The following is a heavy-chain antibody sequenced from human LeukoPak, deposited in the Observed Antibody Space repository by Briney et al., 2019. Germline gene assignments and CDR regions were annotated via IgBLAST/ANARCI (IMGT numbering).Heavy chain of an antibody. D-gene: IGHD6-19*01. Sequence: ASVKVSCKASGYTFTSYGISWVRQAPGQGLEWMGWINPNSGGTNYAQKFQGRVTMTRDTSISTAYMELSRLRSDDTAVYYCARDLRAVLDYWGQGTLVTVSS. J-gene: IGHJ4*02. CDR3: ARDLRAVLDY. V-gene: IGHV1-2*02. CDR2: INPNSGGT. CDR1: GYTFTSYG.